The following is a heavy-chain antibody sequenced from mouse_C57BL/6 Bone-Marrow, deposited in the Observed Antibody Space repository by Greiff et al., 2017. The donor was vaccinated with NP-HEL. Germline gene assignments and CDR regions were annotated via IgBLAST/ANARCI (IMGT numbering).Heavy chain of an antibody. CDR3: AINDYDYAMDY. V-gene: IGHV2-2*01. Sequence: VKLVESGPGLVQPSQSLSITCTVSGFSLTSYGVHWVRQSPGKGLEWLGVIWRGGSTDYNAAFISRLSTSKDNSKSQVFFKMNSLQADDTAIYYCAINDYDYAMDYWGQGTSVTVSS. CDR1: GFSLTSYG. CDR2: IWRGGST. J-gene: IGHJ4*01. D-gene: IGHD2-4*01.